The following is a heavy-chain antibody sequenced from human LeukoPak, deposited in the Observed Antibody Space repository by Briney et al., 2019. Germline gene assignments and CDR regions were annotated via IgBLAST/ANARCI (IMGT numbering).Heavy chain of an antibody. J-gene: IGHJ4*02. CDR2: IIPIFGTA. CDR1: GGTFSSYA. Sequence: SVKVSCKASGGTFSSYAISGVLQAPGQGLEWMGGIIPIFGTANYAQKFQGRVTITTDQATSTAYLELSSLRSEDTAVDYWAIDTRGSFAYWPQGPLVRVSS. CDR3: AIDTRGSFAY. V-gene: IGHV1-69*05. D-gene: IGHD3-10*01.